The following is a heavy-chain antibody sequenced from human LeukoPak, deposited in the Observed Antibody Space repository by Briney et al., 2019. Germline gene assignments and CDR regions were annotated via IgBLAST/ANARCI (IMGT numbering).Heavy chain of an antibody. Sequence: SETLSLTCTVSGGPISSYYWSWIRQPAGKGLEWIGRIYTSGSTNYNPSLKSRVTMSVDTSKNQFSLKLSSVTAADTAVYYCARGTHLGYCSGGSCYSSYYFDYWGQGTLVTVSS. CDR1: GGPISSYY. J-gene: IGHJ4*02. V-gene: IGHV4-4*07. CDR3: ARGTHLGYCSGGSCYSSYYFDY. D-gene: IGHD2-15*01. CDR2: IYTSGST.